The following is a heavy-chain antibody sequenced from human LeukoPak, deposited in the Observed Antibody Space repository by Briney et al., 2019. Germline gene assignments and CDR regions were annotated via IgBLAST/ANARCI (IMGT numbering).Heavy chain of an antibody. Sequence: ASVKVSCKASGYTFSTHGISWVRQAPGQGLEYVGWINGYANYAQTFQGRVTMTKDTSTNTVYMELRSLRSDDTAVYYCARDLNGRAKAYEHWGQGTLVTVSS. CDR1: GYTFSTHG. CDR2: INGYA. V-gene: IGHV1-18*01. D-gene: IGHD3-16*01. J-gene: IGHJ1*01. CDR3: ARDLNGRAKAYEH.